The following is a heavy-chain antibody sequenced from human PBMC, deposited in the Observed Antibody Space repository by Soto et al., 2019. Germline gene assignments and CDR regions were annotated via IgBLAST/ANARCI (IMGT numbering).Heavy chain of an antibody. CDR3: ARDPLATYYDILTGYADLDY. D-gene: IGHD3-9*01. J-gene: IGHJ4*02. CDR2: INAGNGNT. Sequence: QVQLVQSGAEVKTPGASVKVSCKASGYTFTSYAMHWVRQAPGQRLEWMGWINAGNGNTKYSQKFQGRVTITRDTSASTAYMELSSLRSEDTAVYYCARDPLATYYDILTGYADLDYWGQGTLVTVSS. CDR1: GYTFTSYA. V-gene: IGHV1-3*01.